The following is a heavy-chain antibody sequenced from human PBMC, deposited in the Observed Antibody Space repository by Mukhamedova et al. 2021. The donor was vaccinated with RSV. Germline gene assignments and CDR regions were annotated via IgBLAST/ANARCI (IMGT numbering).Heavy chain of an antibody. CDR2: INSGGTAT. V-gene: IGHV3-23*03. Sequence: EWVSIINSGGTATYYADYVKGRFTISRDNSRNTLFLQMNCLRAEDTAVYYCAKAKSIDYWGQGTLVTVSS. J-gene: IGHJ4*02. CDR3: AKAKSIDY.